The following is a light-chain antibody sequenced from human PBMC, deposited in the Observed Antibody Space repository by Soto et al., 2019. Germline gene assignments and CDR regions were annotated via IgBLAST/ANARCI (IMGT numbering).Light chain of an antibody. CDR3: QQSYRITIT. CDR2: GAS. V-gene: IGKV3-20*01. Sequence: NVLTRSPGTLSLSPVERATLSCIASQSVRSNLDWYQKRPGKAPRLLVYGASSRATGISERLSGSGYGTDGTITISSMKHEDFETYECQQSYRITITFGLGTRLEIK. J-gene: IGKJ5*01. CDR1: QSVRSN.